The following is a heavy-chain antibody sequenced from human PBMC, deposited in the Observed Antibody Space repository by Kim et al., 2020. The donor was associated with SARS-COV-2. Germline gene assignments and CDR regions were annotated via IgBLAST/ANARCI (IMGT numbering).Heavy chain of an antibody. Sequence: ASVKVSCKASGYTFTSYGISWVRQAPGQGLEWMGWISAYNGNTNYAQKLQGRVTMTTDTSTSTAYMELRSLRSDDTAVYYCARDSSLLRYFDWYPYGMDVWGQGTTVTVSS. V-gene: IGHV1-18*01. D-gene: IGHD3-9*01. J-gene: IGHJ6*02. CDR3: ARDSSLLRYFDWYPYGMDV. CDR2: ISAYNGNT. CDR1: GYTFTSYG.